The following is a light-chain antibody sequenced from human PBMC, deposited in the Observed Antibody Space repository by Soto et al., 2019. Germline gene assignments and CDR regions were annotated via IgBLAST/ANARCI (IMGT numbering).Light chain of an antibody. CDR1: RSDVGGYNY. CDR2: EVS. J-gene: IGLJ3*02. V-gene: IGLV2-14*01. Sequence: QSALTQPASVSGSPGQSSTISCTGNRSDVGGYNYVSWYQQHPGKAPKLMIYEVSNRPSGVSNPFSGSKSGNTGSLTISGLQAEDEADYYCSSDTGSRTRVFGGGTEVTVL. CDR3: SSDTGSRTRV.